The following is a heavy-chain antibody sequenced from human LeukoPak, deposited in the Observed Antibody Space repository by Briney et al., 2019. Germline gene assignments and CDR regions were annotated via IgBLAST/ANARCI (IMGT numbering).Heavy chain of an antibody. CDR1: GYTFTGYY. CDR2: INPNTGGT. V-gene: IGHV1-2*02. Sequence: ASVTVTCKASGYTFTGYYMHWVGQPPGQGLEWMGWINPNTGGTNYAKKFQGGVTMTRDTSITTAYMELSGLRSGDTAVYYCARDLEQWRGRMDVWGQGTTVTVSS. CDR3: ARDLEQWRGRMDV. J-gene: IGHJ6*02. D-gene: IGHD6-19*01.